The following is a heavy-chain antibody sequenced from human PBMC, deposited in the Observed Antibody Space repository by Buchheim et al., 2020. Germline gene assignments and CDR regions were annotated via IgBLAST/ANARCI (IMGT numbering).Heavy chain of an antibody. D-gene: IGHD3-22*01. CDR3: AREFGSSGYYSFDY. CDR2: ISYDGSNK. V-gene: IGHV3-30-3*01. Sequence: QVQLVESGGGVVQPGRSLRLSCAASGFTFSSYAMHWVRQAPGKGLEWVAVISYDGSNKYYADSVKGRFTIPRDNSKNTLYLQMNSLRAEDTAVYYCAREFGSSGYYSFDYWGQGTL. J-gene: IGHJ4*02. CDR1: GFTFSSYA.